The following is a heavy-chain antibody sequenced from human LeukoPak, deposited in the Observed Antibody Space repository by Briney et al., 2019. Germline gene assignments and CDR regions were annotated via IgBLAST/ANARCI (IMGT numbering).Heavy chain of an antibody. D-gene: IGHD5-18*01. CDR1: GYSFTSYW. V-gene: IGHV5-51*01. CDR3: ARHGGYGVHWFDP. J-gene: IGHJ5*02. Sequence: GESLKISCKGSGYSFTSYWIGWVRQMPGKGLGWMGIIYPCEFDTRYSPSFQGQVTISADKSISTAYLQWSSLKASDTAMYYCARHGGYGVHWFDPWGQGTLVTVSS. CDR2: IYPCEFDT.